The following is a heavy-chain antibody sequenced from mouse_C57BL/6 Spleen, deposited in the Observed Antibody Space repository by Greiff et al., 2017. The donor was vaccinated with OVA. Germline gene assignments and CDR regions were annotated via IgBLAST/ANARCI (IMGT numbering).Heavy chain of an antibody. Sequence: EVQLVDSGEGLVKPGGSLKLSCAASGFTFSSYAMSWVRQTPEKRLEWVAYISSGGDYIYYADTVKGRFTISRDNARNTLYLQMSSLKSEDTAMYYCTRDLGNYAFDYWGQGTTLTVSS. D-gene: IGHD2-1*01. J-gene: IGHJ2*01. CDR2: ISSGGDYI. CDR1: GFTFSSYA. CDR3: TRDLGNYAFDY. V-gene: IGHV5-9-1*02.